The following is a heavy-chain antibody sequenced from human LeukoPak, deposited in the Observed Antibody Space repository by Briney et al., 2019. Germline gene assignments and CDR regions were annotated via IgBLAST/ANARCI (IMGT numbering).Heavy chain of an antibody. CDR1: GFTFSDYY. D-gene: IGHD6-6*01. V-gene: IGHV3-11*01. CDR2: ISSCGSTI. CDR3: ASASARPGWFDP. Sequence: GGSLRLSCAASGFTFSDYYMSWIRQAPGKGLEWVSYISSCGSTIYYADSVKGRFTISRDNAKNSLYLLMNSLRAEDTAVYYCASASARPGWFDPWGQGTRVTVSS. J-gene: IGHJ5*02.